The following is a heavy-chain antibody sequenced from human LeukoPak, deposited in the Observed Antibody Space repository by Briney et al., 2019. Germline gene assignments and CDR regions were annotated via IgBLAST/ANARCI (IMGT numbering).Heavy chain of an antibody. Sequence: GGSLRLSCAASGFTFSSYWMRWVRQAQGKGLEWVSAISGSGSYISYADYKKGRFTISRDSAKNSVDVKMNRLRAEDTEVYYCARGKFDSSGYYIDYWGQGTLVTVSS. V-gene: IGHV3-21*06. J-gene: IGHJ4*02. D-gene: IGHD3-22*01. CDR2: ISGSGSYI. CDR3: ARGKFDSSGYYIDY. CDR1: GFTFSSYW.